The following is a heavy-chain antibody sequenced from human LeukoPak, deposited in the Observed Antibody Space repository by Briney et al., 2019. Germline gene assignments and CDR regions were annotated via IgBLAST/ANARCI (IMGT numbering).Heavy chain of an antibody. CDR2: IDPSDSYT. J-gene: IGHJ5*02. D-gene: IGHD5-18*01. CDR1: GYGFTSYW. Sequence: GASLKISCKGPGYGFTSYWISWVRQMPGKGLEWMGRIDPSDSYTNYSPSFQGHVTISADKSISTAYLQWSSLKASDTAMYYCARHGDFTAMITWGQGTLVTVSS. V-gene: IGHV5-10-1*01. CDR3: ARHGDFTAMIT.